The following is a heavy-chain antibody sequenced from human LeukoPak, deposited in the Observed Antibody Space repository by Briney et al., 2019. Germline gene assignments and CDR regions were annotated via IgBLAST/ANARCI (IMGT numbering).Heavy chain of an antibody. CDR3: ARQTGSGLFILP. CDR1: GVSISSSNSY. CDR2: IYYSGNT. V-gene: IGHV4-39*01. Sequence: TPSETLSLTCTVSGVSISSSNSYWGWIRQPPGKGLEWIGSIYYSGNTYYNASLKSQVSISIDTSKNQFSLKLTSVTAADTAVYYRARQTGSGLFILPGGQGTLVTVSS. J-gene: IGHJ4*02. D-gene: IGHD3/OR15-3a*01.